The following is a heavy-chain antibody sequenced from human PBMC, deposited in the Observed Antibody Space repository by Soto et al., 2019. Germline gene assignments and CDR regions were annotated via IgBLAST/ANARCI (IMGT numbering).Heavy chain of an antibody. CDR1: GFTFSGYN. D-gene: IGHD6-6*01. CDR3: ARRGTISSAHPFDH. V-gene: IGHV3-11*01. CDR2: ITSSGSNT. J-gene: IGHJ4*02. Sequence: QVQLVESGGGLVKPGGSLRLSCAASGFTFSGYNMSWIRQAPGKGLEWVSYITSSGSNTFDAESVKGRFTISRDNTMNLLYLQMNSLSAEDTDVYYCARRGTISSAHPFDHWGQGTLVTVSS.